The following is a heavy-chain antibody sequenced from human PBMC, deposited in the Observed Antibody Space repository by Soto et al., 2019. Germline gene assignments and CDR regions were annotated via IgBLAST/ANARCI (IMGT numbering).Heavy chain of an antibody. CDR1: GFTFDDYA. CDR2: NSWNSGSI. D-gene: IGHD6-13*01. V-gene: IGHV3-9*01. Sequence: LGLSCAASGFTFDDYAMHWVRQAPGKGLEWVSGNSWNSGSIGYADSVKARFTISRDNAKNSLYLQMNSLRAEDTALYYCAKDIRCGSSWYFYFYGMDVWGQGTTVTVSS. CDR3: AKDIRCGSSWYFYFYGMDV. J-gene: IGHJ6*02.